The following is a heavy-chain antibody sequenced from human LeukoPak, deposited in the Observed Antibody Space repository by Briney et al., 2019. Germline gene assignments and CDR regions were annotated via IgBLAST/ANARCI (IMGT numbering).Heavy chain of an antibody. Sequence: GGSLRLSCAVSGFTLSSYEMNWVRQSPGKGLEWVSYISGSSYYTSYADSVKGRFTISRDNAKNSLYLQMNSLRADDTAVYYCVRDSSNWGYMAGIGGFYYYYGMDVWGQGTTVTVSS. CDR3: VRDSSNWGYMAGIGGFYYYYGMDV. D-gene: IGHD7-27*01. J-gene: IGHJ6*02. V-gene: IGHV3-48*03. CDR1: GFTLSSYE. CDR2: ISGSSYYT.